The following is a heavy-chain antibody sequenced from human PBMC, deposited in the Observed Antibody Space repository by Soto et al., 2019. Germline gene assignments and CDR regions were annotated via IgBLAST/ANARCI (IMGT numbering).Heavy chain of an antibody. V-gene: IGHV3-53*04. J-gene: IGHJ6*02. CDR2: IYSGGST. CDR1: GFTVSSNY. CDR3: ARDNNYSTYYYCGMDV. D-gene: IGHD4-4*01. Sequence: GGSLRLSCAASGFTVSSNYMSWVRQAPGKGLEWVSVIYSGGSTYYADSVKGRFTISRHNSKNTLYLQMNSLRAEDTDVYYCARDNNYSTYYYCGMDVWGQGTTVTVSS.